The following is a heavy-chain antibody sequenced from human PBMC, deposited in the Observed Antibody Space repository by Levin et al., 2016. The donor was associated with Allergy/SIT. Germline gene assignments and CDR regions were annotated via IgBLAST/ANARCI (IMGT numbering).Heavy chain of an antibody. D-gene: IGHD3-16*01. V-gene: IGHV3-30*02. Sequence: GESLKISCAASGFTFSTYAMHWVRQAPGKGLEWVAFIRYDGSNKYYADSVKGRFTISRDNSKNTLYLQMSSLRVEDTAVYYCARDGGRQGEMDVWGQGTTVTVSS. CDR1: GFTFSTYA. CDR2: IRYDGSNK. CDR3: ARDGGRQGEMDV. J-gene: IGHJ6*02.